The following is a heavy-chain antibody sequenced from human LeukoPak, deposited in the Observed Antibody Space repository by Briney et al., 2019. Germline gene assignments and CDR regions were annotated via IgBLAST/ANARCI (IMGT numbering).Heavy chain of an antibody. CDR3: AKEGAGYLHY. V-gene: IGHV3-7*04. Sequence: PGGSLRLSCAASGFTLSSYWMSWVRQAPGKWLEWVANIKQDGSEKYYVDSVKGRFTISRDNAKISLYPQMNSLRAEDTSVYYCAKEGAGYLHYRGQGTLGTVSS. J-gene: IGHJ4*02. CDR2: IKQDGSEK. D-gene: IGHD6-19*01. CDR1: GFTLSSYW.